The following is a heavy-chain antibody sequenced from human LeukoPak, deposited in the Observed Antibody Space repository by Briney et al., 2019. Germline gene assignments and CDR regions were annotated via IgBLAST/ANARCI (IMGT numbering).Heavy chain of an antibody. D-gene: IGHD6-19*01. CDR2: IYYSGST. V-gene: IGHV4-59*08. CDR3: ARGPYNSGWLSPYYFDY. Sequence: SETLSLTCTVSGGSISSYYWSWIRQPPGKGLEWIGYIYYSGSTNYNPSLKSRVTISVDTSKNQFSLKLSSVTAADTAVYYCARGPYNSGWLSPYYFDYWGQGTLVTVSS. J-gene: IGHJ4*02. CDR1: GGSISSYY.